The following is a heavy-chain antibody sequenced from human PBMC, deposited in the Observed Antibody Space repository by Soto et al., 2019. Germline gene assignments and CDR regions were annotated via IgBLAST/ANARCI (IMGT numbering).Heavy chain of an antibody. J-gene: IGHJ5*02. D-gene: IGHD1-26*01. CDR3: TRDEGGSYDSWFHP. CDR2: ISSGAAYI. V-gene: IGHV3-21*01. Sequence: GGSLRLSCNFTFSMYSMNWVRQAPGKGLEWVASISSGAAYIKYADSVQGRFTISRDNAKNSVSLQMSSLRVEDTAVYFCTRDEGGSYDSWFHPWGQGTQVNVSS. CDR1: TFSMYS.